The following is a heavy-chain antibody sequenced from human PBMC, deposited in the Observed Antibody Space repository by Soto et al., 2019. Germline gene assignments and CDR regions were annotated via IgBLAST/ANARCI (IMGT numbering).Heavy chain of an antibody. CDR2: IIPIFYTP. CDR3: ARSIGSGGVIGGFDY. D-gene: IGHD3-16*02. CDR1: GGTFNMYA. Sequence: QVQLVQSGAEVRKPGSAVMVSCKASGGTFNMYAINGVRQAPGQGLEWMAGIIPIFYTPRYSQQFQGRVTNTVDESTSTAYIELSSLRTEDTAIYYCARSIGSGGVIGGFDYWGQGTLVTVAS. J-gene: IGHJ4*02. V-gene: IGHV1-69*01.